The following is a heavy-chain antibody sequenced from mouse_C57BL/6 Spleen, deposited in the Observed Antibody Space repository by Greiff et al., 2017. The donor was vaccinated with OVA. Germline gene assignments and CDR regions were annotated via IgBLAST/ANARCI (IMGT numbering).Heavy chain of an antibody. J-gene: IGHJ4*01. CDR2: IYPETGGT. CDR3: TGYITTVVGDAMDY. D-gene: IGHD1-1*01. Sequence: QVQLQESGAELVRPGASVTLSCKASGYTFTDYEMHWVKQTPVHGLEWIGAIYPETGGTAYNQKFKGKAILTADKSSSTAYMELRSLTSEDSAVYYGTGYITTVVGDAMDYWGQGTSVTVSS. CDR1: GYTFTDYE. V-gene: IGHV1-15*01.